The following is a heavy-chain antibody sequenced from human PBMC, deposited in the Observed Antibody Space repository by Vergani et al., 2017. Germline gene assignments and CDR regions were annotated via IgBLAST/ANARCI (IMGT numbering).Heavy chain of an antibody. CDR3: AGVTGIVVVPAAIPRWFDP. V-gene: IGHV3-11*01. D-gene: IGHD2-2*02. J-gene: IGHJ5*02. Sequence: QVQLVESGGGLVKPGGSLRLSCAASGFTFSDYYMSWIRQAPGKGLEWVSYISSSGSTIYYADSVKGRFTISRDNAKNSLYLQMNSLRAEDTAVDYWAGVTGIVVVPAAIPRWFDPWGQGTLVTVSS. CDR1: GFTFSDYY. CDR2: ISSSGSTI.